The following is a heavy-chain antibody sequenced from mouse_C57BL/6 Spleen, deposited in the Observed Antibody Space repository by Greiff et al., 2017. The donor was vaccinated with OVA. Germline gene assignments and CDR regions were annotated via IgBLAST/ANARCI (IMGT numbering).Heavy chain of an antibody. J-gene: IGHJ3*01. Sequence: QVQLKQSGAELVRPGSSVKLSCKASGYTFTSYWMHWVKQRPIQGLEWIGNIDPSDSETHYNQKFKDKATLTVDKSSSTAYMQLSSLTSEDSAVYYCARDYSNYEAWFAYWGQGTLVTVSA. D-gene: IGHD2-5*01. CDR2: IDPSDSET. CDR3: ARDYSNYEAWFAY. CDR1: GYTFTSYW. V-gene: IGHV1-52*01.